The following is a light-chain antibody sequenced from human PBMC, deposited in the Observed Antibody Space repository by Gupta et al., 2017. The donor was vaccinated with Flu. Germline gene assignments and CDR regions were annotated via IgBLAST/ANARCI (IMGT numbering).Light chain of an antibody. Sequence: ILLTHSPGFQSVPPMEKVTITCRASQKIGSDLNWYQQKPEQSPKLLIKDASRYSSGVPSRFSGSGSGTDFTLTINSLESEDAAAYYCQQSSKLPWTFGQGTKVEI. CDR2: DAS. CDR3: QQSSKLPWT. V-gene: IGKV6D-21*02. CDR1: QKIGSD. J-gene: IGKJ1*01.